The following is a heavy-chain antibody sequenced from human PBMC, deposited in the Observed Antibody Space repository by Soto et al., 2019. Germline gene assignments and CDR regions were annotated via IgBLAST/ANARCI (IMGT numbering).Heavy chain of an antibody. Sequence: ASVKVSSKASGYTFTSYYMHWVRQAPGQGLEWMGIVNPSGGSTSYAQKFQGRVTMTRDTSTSTVYMELSSLRSEDTAVYYCARDPSYYGMDVWGQGTTVTVSS. CDR3: ARDPSYYGMDV. V-gene: IGHV1-46*01. J-gene: IGHJ6*02. CDR2: VNPSGGST. CDR1: GYTFTSYY.